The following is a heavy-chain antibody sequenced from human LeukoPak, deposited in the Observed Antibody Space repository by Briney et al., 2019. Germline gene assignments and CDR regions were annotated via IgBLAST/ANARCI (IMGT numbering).Heavy chain of an antibody. CDR2: INSDGSST. CDR3: ARGRFWSGYDAFDI. V-gene: IGHV3-74*01. J-gene: IGHJ3*02. Sequence: GGSLRLSCAASGFTLSNYRMHWVRQAPGKGLVWVSRINSDGSSTRYADSVKGRFTISRDNAKNTLYLQMNSLRAEDTAVYYCARGRFWSGYDAFDIWGQGTMVTVSS. CDR1: GFTLSNYR. D-gene: IGHD3-3*01.